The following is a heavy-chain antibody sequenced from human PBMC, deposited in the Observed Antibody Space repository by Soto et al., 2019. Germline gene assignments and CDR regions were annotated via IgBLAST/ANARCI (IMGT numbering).Heavy chain of an antibody. V-gene: IGHV4-59*01. Sequence: SETLSLTCTVSGGSISNSYWSWIRQPPWKGLQWIAYIHSSGSTNYNPSLKSRVTMSVDTSKNQFSLKLSSVTAADTAVYYCARVGYVGGLYFDIWGQGTMVTVS. CDR3: ARVGYVGGLYFDI. CDR2: IHSSGST. CDR1: GGSISNSY. D-gene: IGHD2-15*01. J-gene: IGHJ3*02.